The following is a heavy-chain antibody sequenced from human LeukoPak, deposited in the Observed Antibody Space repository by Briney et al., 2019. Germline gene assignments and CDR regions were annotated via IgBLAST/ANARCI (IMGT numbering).Heavy chain of an antibody. J-gene: IGHJ4*02. V-gene: IGHV3-23*01. CDR2: ISGSSGST. D-gene: IGHD4-23*01. CDR1: GFTFSSYA. CDR3: ARGMITPRTIVTHRGYFDY. Sequence: GGSLRLSCAASGFTFSSYAMSWVRQAPGKGLEWVSTISGSSGSTYYADSVKGRFTISRDNSKNTLYLQMNSLRAEDTAVYYCARGMITPRTIVTHRGYFDYWGQGTLVTVSS.